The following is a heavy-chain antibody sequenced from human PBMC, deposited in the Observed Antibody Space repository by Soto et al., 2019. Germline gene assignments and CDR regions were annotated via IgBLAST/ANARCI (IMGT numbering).Heavy chain of an antibody. CDR2: IWYDGSNK. CDR3: ASEYCSGGSGYYYGMDV. D-gene: IGHD2-15*01. Sequence: QVQLVESGGGVVQPGRSLRLSCAASGFTFSSYGMHWVRQAPGKGLEWVAVIWYDGSNKYYADSVKGRFTISRDNSKNTLSLQMNSLRAEDTAVYYCASEYCSGGSGYYYGMDVWGQGTTVTVSS. CDR1: GFTFSSYG. V-gene: IGHV3-33*01. J-gene: IGHJ6*02.